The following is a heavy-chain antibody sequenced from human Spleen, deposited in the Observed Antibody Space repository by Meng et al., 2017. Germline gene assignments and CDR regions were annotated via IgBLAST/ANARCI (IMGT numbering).Heavy chain of an antibody. CDR1: GGSFSDYY. CDR3: ARGPTTMAHDFDY. J-gene: IGHJ4*02. Sequence: HVQRQQWGAGRLKPSETLSLTCVVSGGSFSDYYWSWIRQPPGKGLEWIGEINHSGSTNYNPSLESRATISVDTSQNNLSLKLSSVTAADSAVYYCARGPTTMAHDFDYWGQGTLVTVSS. D-gene: IGHD4-11*01. V-gene: IGHV4-34*01. CDR2: INHSGST.